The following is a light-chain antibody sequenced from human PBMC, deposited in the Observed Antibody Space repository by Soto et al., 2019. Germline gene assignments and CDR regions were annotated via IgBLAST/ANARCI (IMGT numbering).Light chain of an antibody. Sequence: QSALTQPPSASGTPGQRVTISCSGSSSKIGSNTVNWYQQLPGTAPKLLIYSNNQRPSGVPDRFSGSKSGTSASLAISGLQSEDEADYYCGSWDDSLNGFVVFGGGTKLTVL. V-gene: IGLV1-44*01. J-gene: IGLJ2*01. CDR1: SSKIGSNT. CDR3: GSWDDSLNGFVV. CDR2: SNN.